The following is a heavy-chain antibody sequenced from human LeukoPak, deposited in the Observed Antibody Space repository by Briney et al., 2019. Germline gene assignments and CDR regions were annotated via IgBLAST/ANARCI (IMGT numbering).Heavy chain of an antibody. D-gene: IGHD4-17*01. CDR2: INPSGGST. CDR3: ARDSGPTVTTWGYFDY. CDR1: GYTFTSYY. V-gene: IGHV1-46*01. J-gene: IGHJ4*02. Sequence: GASVKVSCKASGYTFTSYYMHWVRQAPGQGLEWMGIINPSGGSTSYAQKFQGRVTMTRDMSTSTVYMELSSLRSEDTAVYYCARDSGPTVTTWGYFDYWGQGTLVTVSS.